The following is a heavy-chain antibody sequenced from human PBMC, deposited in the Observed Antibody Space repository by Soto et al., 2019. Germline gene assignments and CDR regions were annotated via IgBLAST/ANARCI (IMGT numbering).Heavy chain of an antibody. J-gene: IGHJ4*02. CDR2: TYITGDT. Sequence: QVQLQESGPGLVKPSETLSLTCRVSTDSISSYYWSWIRQSAGKGLEWIGRTYITGDTNYNPSLKSRVTMSLDMSKNQLSLQLSSVTAADTAVYYCAREYTETVDGPTPFYFDYWGQGTPVTVSS. CDR3: AREYTETVDGPTPFYFDY. CDR1: TDSISSYY. D-gene: IGHD6-19*01. V-gene: IGHV4-4*07.